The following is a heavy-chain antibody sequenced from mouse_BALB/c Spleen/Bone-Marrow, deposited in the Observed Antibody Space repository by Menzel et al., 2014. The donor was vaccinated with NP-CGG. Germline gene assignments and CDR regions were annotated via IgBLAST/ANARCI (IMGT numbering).Heavy chain of an antibody. CDR1: DYTFTSYW. Sequence: QVQLQQSGAELVKPGASVKMSCKASDYTFTSYWMHWVKQRPGQGLEWIGYINPSTGYTEYNQNFKDKATLTADKSSITAYMQLSSLTSEDSAVYYCTRSTGAMDYWGQGTSVTVSS. CDR3: TRSTGAMDY. CDR2: INPSTGYT. V-gene: IGHV1-7*01. D-gene: IGHD3-2*01. J-gene: IGHJ4*01.